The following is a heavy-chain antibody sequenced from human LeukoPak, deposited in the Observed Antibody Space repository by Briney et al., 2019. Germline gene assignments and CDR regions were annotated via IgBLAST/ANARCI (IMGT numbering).Heavy chain of an antibody. CDR2: TSSSDAGT. CDR1: GFALSSHA. J-gene: IGHJ4*02. Sequence: PGGSLRLSCAASGFALSSHAMSWVRQAPGKGLEWVSATSSSDAGTYYADSVRGRFTISRDNSKNTLYLQMNSLRAEDTAVYYCARRAGAYSHPYDYWGQGTLVTVSS. CDR3: ARRAGAYSHPYDY. D-gene: IGHD4/OR15-4a*01. V-gene: IGHV3-23*01.